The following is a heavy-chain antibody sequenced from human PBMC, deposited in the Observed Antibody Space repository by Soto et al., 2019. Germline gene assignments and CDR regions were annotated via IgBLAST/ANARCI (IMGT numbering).Heavy chain of an antibody. CDR3: ARDMQQLSRQHYYYYYMDV. J-gene: IGHJ6*03. V-gene: IGHV1-8*01. Sequence: GASVKVSCKASGYTFTSYDINWVRQATGQGLEWMGWMNPNSGNTGYAQKFQGRVTMTRNTSISTAYMELSSLRSEDTAVYYCARDMQQLSRQHYYYYYMDVWGKGTTVTSP. CDR2: MNPNSGNT. CDR1: GYTFTSYD. D-gene: IGHD6-13*01.